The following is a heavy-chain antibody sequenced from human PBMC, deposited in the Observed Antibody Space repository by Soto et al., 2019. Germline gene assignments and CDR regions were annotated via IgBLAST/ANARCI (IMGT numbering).Heavy chain of an antibody. J-gene: IGHJ2*01. D-gene: IGHD2-21*02. V-gene: IGHV1-69*12. CDR3: ARAVTAPWYFDL. Sequence: QVQLVQSGAEVTKPGSSVKVSCTASGGTFSSYAISGLRQSPGQGLEWMGGIIPIFGTANYSQKFQGRVTITADESTSTAYMELSSLRSEYTAVYYCARAVTAPWYFDLWRRSNLVTVSS. CDR1: GGTFSSYA. CDR2: IIPIFGTA.